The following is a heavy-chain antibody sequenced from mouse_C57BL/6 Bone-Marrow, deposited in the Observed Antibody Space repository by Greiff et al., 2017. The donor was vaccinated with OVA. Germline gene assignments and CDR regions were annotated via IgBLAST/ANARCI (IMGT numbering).Heavy chain of an antibody. Sequence: EVQRVESGGDLVKPGGSLKLSCAASGFTFSSYGMSWVRQTPDKRLEWVATISSGGSYTYYPDSVKGRFTISRDNAKNTLYLQMSSLKSEDTAMYYCARQGGRSLAYWGQGTLVTVSA. V-gene: IGHV5-6*01. CDR2: ISSGGSYT. CDR1: GFTFSSYG. D-gene: IGHD3-3*01. CDR3: ARQGGRSLAY. J-gene: IGHJ3*01.